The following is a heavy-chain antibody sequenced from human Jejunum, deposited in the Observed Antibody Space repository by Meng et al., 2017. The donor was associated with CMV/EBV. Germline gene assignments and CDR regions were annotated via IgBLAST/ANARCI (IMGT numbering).Heavy chain of an antibody. Sequence: EVRLVESGGXLVMPGGSLRLSCEASGFTFTSYSMNWVRQAPGKGLEWLSSISSSSRYIFYADSVKGRFTSSRDNDKNSLYLQMVSLRAEDTAVYYCARGESSPDWLDPWGQGTLVTVSS. V-gene: IGHV3-21*01. CDR1: GFTFTSYS. CDR2: ISSSSRYI. J-gene: IGHJ5*02. D-gene: IGHD6-13*01. CDR3: ARGESSPDWLDP.